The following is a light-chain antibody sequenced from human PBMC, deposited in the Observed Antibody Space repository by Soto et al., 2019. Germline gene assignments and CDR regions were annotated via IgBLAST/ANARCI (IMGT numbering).Light chain of an antibody. CDR2: GAS. Sequence: EIVLTQSPGTLSLSPGERATLSCRASQSVSSSYLAWYQQKPGQAPRLLIYGASSRATGIPDRFSGSGSGTDFTLTISRLEPEDVAVYYCQEYGSLPYTFGQGTKLEIK. J-gene: IGKJ2*01. V-gene: IGKV3-20*01. CDR3: QEYGSLPYT. CDR1: QSVSSSY.